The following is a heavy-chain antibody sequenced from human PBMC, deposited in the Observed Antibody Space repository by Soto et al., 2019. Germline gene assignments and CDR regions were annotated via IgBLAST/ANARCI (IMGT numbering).Heavy chain of an antibody. CDR2: ISNGGGGT. V-gene: IGHV3-23*01. CDR3: VRIGLEEYPTDH. Sequence: EVQLLESGGGLVQPGGSLRLYCAASGFTFSTYAMDWVRQAPGKGLEWVSGISNGGGGTYYADSVKGRFTISRDNSKSTLYLQMNSLRAEDKALYYGVRIGLEEYPTDHWGQGTLVTVSS. CDR1: GFTFSTYA. D-gene: IGHD2-15*01. J-gene: IGHJ4*02.